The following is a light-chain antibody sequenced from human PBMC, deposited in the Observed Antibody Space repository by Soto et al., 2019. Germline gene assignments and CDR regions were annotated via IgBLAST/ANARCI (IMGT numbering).Light chain of an antibody. Sequence: EIVLTQSPATLSLSPGERATLSCRASQTASSYLAWYQQKPGQAPRLLIYDASKRATGIPARFSGSGSGTDFTLTISRLEPEDFAVYYCQQYGSSPSTFGGGTKVDIK. CDR1: QTASSY. CDR2: DAS. CDR3: QQYGSSPST. J-gene: IGKJ4*01. V-gene: IGKV3-20*01.